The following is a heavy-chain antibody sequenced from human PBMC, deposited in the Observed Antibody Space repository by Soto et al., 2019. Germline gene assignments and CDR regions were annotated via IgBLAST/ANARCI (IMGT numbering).Heavy chain of an antibody. CDR3: ARDYFDSSDYTTNWFDP. V-gene: IGHV4-34*01. J-gene: IGHJ5*02. CDR2: INHSGST. CDR1: GGSFSAYD. Sequence: SETLSLTCAVYGGSFSAYDWTWIRQPPGTGLEWIGEINHSGSTNYNPSLKSRVTISVDTSKNQFSPKLTSVTAADTALYYCARDYFDSSDYTTNWFDPWGQGTLVTVSS. D-gene: IGHD3-22*01.